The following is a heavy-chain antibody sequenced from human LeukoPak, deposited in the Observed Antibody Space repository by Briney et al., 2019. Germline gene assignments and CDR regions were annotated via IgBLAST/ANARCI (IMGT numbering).Heavy chain of an antibody. D-gene: IGHD3-16*01. V-gene: IGHV3-9*01. J-gene: IGHJ6*03. CDR3: AKAPGVSPYYYYYMDV. CDR2: ISWNSVST. CDR1: GFTFDDYA. Sequence: GRSLRLSCTASGFTFDDYAVHWVRQAPGKGLEWVSGISWNSVSTGYADSVKGRFTISRDNAKNSLYLQMNSLRAEDTALYFCAKAPGVSPYYYYYMDVWGKGTTVTVSS.